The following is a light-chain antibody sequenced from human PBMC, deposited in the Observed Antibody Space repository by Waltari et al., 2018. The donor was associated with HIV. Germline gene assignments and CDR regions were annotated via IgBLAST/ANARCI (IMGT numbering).Light chain of an antibody. CDR2: EVT. Sequence: QSALTQPPSASGSLGQSVTISCIGSSSDIGAYDPLSWFQQLPHNAPTPLLYEVTNRPSGVPDRFSGSRSGNTAFLTVSGLQPNDTAAYFCSSYGDNNWVLFGGGTNLTVL. V-gene: IGLV2-8*01. CDR3: SSYGDNNWVL. J-gene: IGLJ2*01. CDR1: SSDIGAYDP.